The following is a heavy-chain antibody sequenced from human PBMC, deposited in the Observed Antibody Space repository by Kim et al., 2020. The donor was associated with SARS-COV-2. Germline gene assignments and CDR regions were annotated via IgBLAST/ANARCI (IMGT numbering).Heavy chain of an antibody. D-gene: IGHD3-16*01. Sequence: SDTRYSPAFQGQVTISADKSISTAYLQWSSLKASDTAMYYCARGGSYFDYWGQGTLVTVSS. CDR2: SDT. J-gene: IGHJ4*02. V-gene: IGHV5-51*01. CDR3: ARGGSYFDY.